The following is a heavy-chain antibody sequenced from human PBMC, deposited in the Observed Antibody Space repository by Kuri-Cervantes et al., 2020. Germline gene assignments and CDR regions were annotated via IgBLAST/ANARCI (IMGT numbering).Heavy chain of an antibody. V-gene: IGHV1-69*05. Sequence: SVKVSCKASGGTFSSYAISWVRQAPGQGLEWMGGIIPIFGTANYAQKFQGRVTITTDESTSTAYMELSSLRSEDTAVYYCAKDGGRMAAQPDYWGQGTQVTVSS. CDR3: AKDGGRMAAQPDY. CDR1: GGTFSSYA. CDR2: IIPIFGTA. J-gene: IGHJ4*02. D-gene: IGHD6-13*01.